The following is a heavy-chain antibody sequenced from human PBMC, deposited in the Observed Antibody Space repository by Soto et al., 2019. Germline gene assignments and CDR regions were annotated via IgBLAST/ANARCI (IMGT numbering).Heavy chain of an antibody. V-gene: IGHV4-30-2*01. Sequence: PSETLSLTCDVSGDTISTGGYTWAWIRQPPGKALEWIGYIYHSGSTYYNPSLKSRVTISVDRSKNQFSLKLSSVTAADTAVYYCARGPHYVWGSYRYNTPHFDYWGQGTLVTVSS. CDR2: IYHSGST. D-gene: IGHD3-16*02. CDR3: ARGPHYVWGSYRYNTPHFDY. J-gene: IGHJ4*02. CDR1: GDTISTGGYT.